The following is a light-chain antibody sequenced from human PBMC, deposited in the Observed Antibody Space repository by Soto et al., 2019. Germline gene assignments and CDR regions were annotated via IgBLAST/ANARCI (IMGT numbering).Light chain of an antibody. J-gene: IGKJ2*01. V-gene: IGKV1-39*01. CDR1: QGISTY. CDR2: DAS. CDR3: QQSYRTPYT. Sequence: DIQMTQSPSSLSASVGDRVTITCRASQGISTYLVWYQQRQGRAPKLLIHDASSLVSGVPSRFSVSGSGTAFTLTISSLQPEDFATYYCQQSYRTPYTFGQGTKLESK.